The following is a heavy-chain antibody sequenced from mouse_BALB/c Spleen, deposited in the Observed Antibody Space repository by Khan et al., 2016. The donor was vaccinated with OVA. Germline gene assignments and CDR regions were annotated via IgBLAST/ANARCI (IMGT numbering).Heavy chain of an antibody. D-gene: IGHD1-1*01. CDR2: ISYSGNT. V-gene: IGHV3-2*02. Sequence: EVQLQESGPGLVKPSQSLSLTCTVTGYSITSDYAWNWIRQFPGNKLEWMGFISYSGNTKYNPSPKSRFSITRDTSKNQFFLQLNSVTTEDTATDYCARVYGGDFDYWGQGTSLTVSS. CDR1: GYSITSDYA. CDR3: ARVYGGDFDY. J-gene: IGHJ2*02.